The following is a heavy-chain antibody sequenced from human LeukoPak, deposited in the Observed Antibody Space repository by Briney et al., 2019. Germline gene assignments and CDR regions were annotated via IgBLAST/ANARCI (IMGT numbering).Heavy chain of an antibody. J-gene: IGHJ4*02. CDR1: GGSVRGYGYF. D-gene: IGHD2-15*01. Sequence: SETLSLTCTVSGGSVRGYGYFWAWIRQPPVKGLEWIGSVFYTGGNYYNPSLKSRVTISVDTSRNQFSLHVNSVTAADTAVYFCARRIVLVAAGNDVLDSWGQGTLVTVSS. V-gene: IGHV4-39*01. CDR2: VFYTGGN. CDR3: ARRIVLVAAGNDVLDS.